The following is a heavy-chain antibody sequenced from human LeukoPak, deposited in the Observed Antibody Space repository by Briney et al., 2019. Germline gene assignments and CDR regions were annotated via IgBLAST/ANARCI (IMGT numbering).Heavy chain of an antibody. CDR2: IIPLYGTA. D-gene: IGHD6-19*01. J-gene: IGHJ5*02. V-gene: IGHV1-69*13. CDR3: ARLDGCGWAGWFDP. CDR1: GGTFRSYA. Sequence: SVKVSCKASGGTFRSYAISWVRQAPEQGLEWMGGIIPLYGTANYAQKFQDRLTITADESTSTAYMELSSLTSDDTAVYYCARLDGCGWAGWFDPWGQGSLVTVSS.